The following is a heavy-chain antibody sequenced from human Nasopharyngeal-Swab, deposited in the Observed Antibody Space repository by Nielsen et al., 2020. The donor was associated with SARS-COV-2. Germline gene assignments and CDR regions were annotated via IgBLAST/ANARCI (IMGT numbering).Heavy chain of an antibody. J-gene: IGHJ6*02. D-gene: IGHD3-10*01. V-gene: IGHV1-8*01. CDR3: ARSTMVRGYYYYYGMDV. CDR2: MNPNSGNT. Sequence: ASVKVSCKASGYTFTSYDINWVRQATGQGLEWMGWMNPNSGNTGYAQKFQGRVTMTRNTSISTVYMELSSLRSEDTAVYYCARSTMVRGYYYYYGMDVWGQGTTVTVSS. CDR1: GYTFTSYD.